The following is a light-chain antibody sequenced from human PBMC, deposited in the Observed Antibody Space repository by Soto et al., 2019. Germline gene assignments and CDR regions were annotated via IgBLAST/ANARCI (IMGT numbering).Light chain of an antibody. V-gene: IGLV2-23*01. CDR1: SSDVGSYNL. Sequence: QPASVSGSPGQSITISCTGTSSDVGSYNLVSWYQQYPGKAPKLMIYEGSKRPSGVSNRFSGSKSGNTASLTISGLQAEDEADYYCCSYAGSTTFVVFGGGTKLTVL. CDR2: EGS. CDR3: CSYAGSTTFVV. J-gene: IGLJ2*01.